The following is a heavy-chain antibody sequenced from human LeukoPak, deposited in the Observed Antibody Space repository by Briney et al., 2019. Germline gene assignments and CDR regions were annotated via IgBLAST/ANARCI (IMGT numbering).Heavy chain of an antibody. D-gene: IGHD4-11*01. V-gene: IGHV3-23*01. J-gene: IGHJ4*02. CDR1: GFTFSSYA. Sequence: PGGSLRLSCAASGFTFSSYAMYWVRQAPGKGLEWVSGILGSGGSTHYADSVKGRFTISRDNSKNTVYLQMNSLRAEDTAVYYCAKDDSMTLDHFDSWGQGALVTVSS. CDR3: AKDDSMTLDHFDS. CDR2: ILGSGGST.